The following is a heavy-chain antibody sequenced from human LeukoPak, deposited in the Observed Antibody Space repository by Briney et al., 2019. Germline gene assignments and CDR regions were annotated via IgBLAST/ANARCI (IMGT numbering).Heavy chain of an antibody. CDR3: ARDINLDFDY. Sequence: GGSLRLSCAASGFTFSSYSMNWARQAPGKGLEWVSSISSSSSYIYYADSVKGRFTISRDNAKNSLYLQMNSLRAEDTAVYYCARDINLDFDYWGQGTLVTVSS. V-gene: IGHV3-21*01. CDR1: GFTFSSYS. D-gene: IGHD1-1*01. CDR2: ISSSSSYI. J-gene: IGHJ4*02.